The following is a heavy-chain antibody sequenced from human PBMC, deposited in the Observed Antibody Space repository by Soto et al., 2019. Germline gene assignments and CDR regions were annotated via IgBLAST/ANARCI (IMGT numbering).Heavy chain of an antibody. J-gene: IGHJ6*02. CDR2: MNPNSGNT. CDR1: GYPLTSYD. D-gene: IGHD3-16*01. V-gene: IGHV1-8*01. CDR3: ERGHTWGAGYGMDV. Sequence: ASVKFSCTVSGYPLTSYDINWVRQATGQGLERMGWMNPNSGNTGYAQEFQGRVTMTRNSSLSTAYMELSSLRAEDTAVYYCERGHTWGAGYGMDVWGQGTTVTVSS.